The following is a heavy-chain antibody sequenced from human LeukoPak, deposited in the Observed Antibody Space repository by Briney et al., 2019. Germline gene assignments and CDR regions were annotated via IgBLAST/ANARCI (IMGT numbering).Heavy chain of an antibody. V-gene: IGHV3-74*01. CDR2: IDSDGRIT. CDR1: GCIFSNYW. D-gene: IGHD7-27*01. CDR3: VRGLGDY. Sequence: GGSLRLSCAASGCIFSNYWMHWARQGPGKGLVWVSRIDSDGRITTYADSVKGRFTISRDNAKNTLYLQMNSLRADDTAVYYCVRGLGDYWGQGTLVTVSS. J-gene: IGHJ4*02.